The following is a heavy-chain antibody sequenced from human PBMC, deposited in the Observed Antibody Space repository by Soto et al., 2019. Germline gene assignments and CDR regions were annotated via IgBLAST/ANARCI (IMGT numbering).Heavy chain of an antibody. D-gene: IGHD3-22*01. J-gene: IGHJ5*02. CDR3: AKDYYDSSGYHNLFDP. Sequence: GGSLRLSCAASGFTFSSYDMHWVRQATGKGLEWVSAIGTAGDTYYPGSVKGRFTISRENAKNSLYLQMNSLRAEDTAVYYCAKDYYDSSGYHNLFDPWGQGTLVTVSS. CDR2: IGTAGDT. V-gene: IGHV3-13*01. CDR1: GFTFSSYD.